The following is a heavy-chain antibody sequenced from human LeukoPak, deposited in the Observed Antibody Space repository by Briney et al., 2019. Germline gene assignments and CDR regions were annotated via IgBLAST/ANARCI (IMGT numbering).Heavy chain of an antibody. CDR1: GGSISSSSYY. J-gene: IGHJ4*02. V-gene: IGHV4-39*01. D-gene: IGHD1-26*01. CDR2: IYYSGST. CDR3: ARQRIVGATRGFGY. Sequence: SETLSLTCTVSGGSISSSSYYWGWIRQPPGKGLEWIGSIYYSGSTYYNPSLKSRVTISVDTSKNQFSLKLSSVTAADTAVYYCARQRIVGATRGFGYWGQGTLVTVSS.